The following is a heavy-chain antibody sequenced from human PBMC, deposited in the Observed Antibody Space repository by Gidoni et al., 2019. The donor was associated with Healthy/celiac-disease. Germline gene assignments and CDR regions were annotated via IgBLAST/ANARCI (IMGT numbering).Heavy chain of an antibody. Sequence: QVQLVQSGAEVKKPGASVKVSCKAAGYTFTSYDINWVRQATGQGLEWMGWMNPNSGNTGYAQKFQGRVTMTRNTSISTAYMELSSLRSEDTAVYYCARGLEEVGNDAFDIWGQGTMVTVSS. D-gene: IGHD1-26*01. CDR1: GYTFTSYD. CDR3: ARGLEEVGNDAFDI. V-gene: IGHV1-8*01. CDR2: MNPNSGNT. J-gene: IGHJ3*02.